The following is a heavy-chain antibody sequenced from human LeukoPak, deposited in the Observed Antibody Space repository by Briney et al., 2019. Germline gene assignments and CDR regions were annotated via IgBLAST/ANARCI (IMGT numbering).Heavy chain of an antibody. Sequence: PSETLSLTCTVSGRSISSYYWSWVRQPPGKGLEWIGNIYYSGNTNYNPSLKSRVTLSADTSRNQISLKLSSVTTADTAVYYCVRHLGYCSTTTCYPWFDPWGQGTLVTVSS. V-gene: IGHV4-59*01. D-gene: IGHD2-2*01. CDR2: IYYSGNT. CDR1: GRSISSYY. CDR3: VRHLGYCSTTTCYPWFDP. J-gene: IGHJ5*02.